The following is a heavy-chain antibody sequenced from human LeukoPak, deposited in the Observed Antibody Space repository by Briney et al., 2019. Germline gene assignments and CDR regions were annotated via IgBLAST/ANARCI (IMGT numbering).Heavy chain of an antibody. CDR2: IYYSGST. CDR3: ARVVVVAATRYFGMDV. Sequence: SETLSLTCAVYGGSFSGYYWGWIRQPPGRGLEWIGSIYYSGSTYHNPSLKSRVTISVDTSKNQFSLKLSSVTAADTAVYYCARVVVVAATRYFGMDVWGQGTTVTVSS. CDR1: GGSFSGYY. J-gene: IGHJ6*02. D-gene: IGHD6-19*01. V-gene: IGHV4-34*01.